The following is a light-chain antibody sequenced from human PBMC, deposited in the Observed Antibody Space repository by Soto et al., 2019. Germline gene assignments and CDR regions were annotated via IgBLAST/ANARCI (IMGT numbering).Light chain of an antibody. V-gene: IGKV3-20*01. J-gene: IGKJ1*01. CDR1: QSVSSSY. CDR3: QQYGDSPWT. CDR2: GAS. Sequence: DIVLTQSPGTPSLSPGERATLSCRASQSVSSSYLAWYQHKPGQAPRLLIYGASSRPTGIPDRFSGSGSGTDFTLIISGVEAEDFAMYYCQQYGDSPWTFGQGTKVDI.